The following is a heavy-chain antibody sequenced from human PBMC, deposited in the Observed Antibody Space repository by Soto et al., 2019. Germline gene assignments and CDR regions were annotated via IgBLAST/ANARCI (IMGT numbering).Heavy chain of an antibody. D-gene: IGHD1-26*01. CDR3: ARDGPWAYDV. J-gene: IGHJ3*01. CDR1: GYSFSTYW. Sequence: EVQLVESGGGLVQPGGSLRLSCGASGYSFSTYWMSWVRQAPGKGLEWVANLKQDGSETYYVDYVRGRSTISRDNAKSSLYLQTNTPRIADTAVYHCARDGPWAYDVWGEGTLVTVAS. V-gene: IGHV3-7*01. CDR2: LKQDGSET.